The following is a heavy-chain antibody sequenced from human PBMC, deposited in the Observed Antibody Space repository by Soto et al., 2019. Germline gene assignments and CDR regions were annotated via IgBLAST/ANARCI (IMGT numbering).Heavy chain of an antibody. J-gene: IGHJ5*02. Sequence: ASVKVSCKASGYTFTGYYMQWVRQAPGQGLEWMGWINPNSGATDSAQRFQGRVTMTSDTSISTAYMELSGLRSDDTAVYYCARLVSDYYDGSGYWCDPWGQGTLVTVSS. CDR1: GYTFTGYY. V-gene: IGHV1-2*02. CDR3: ARLVSDYYDGSGYWCDP. CDR2: INPNSGAT. D-gene: IGHD3-22*01.